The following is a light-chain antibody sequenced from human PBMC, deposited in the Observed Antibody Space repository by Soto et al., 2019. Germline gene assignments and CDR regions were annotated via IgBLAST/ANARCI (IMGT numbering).Light chain of an antibody. CDR1: QSVNSW. CDR2: KAS. Sequence: IQLTQSPSTLSASVGDRVTIHCRASQSVNSWMAWYQQRPGRTPKLLIYKASTLEIGVPSRFSGSGSGTEFTLTISSLQPDDFATYYCQQYNSYPRVFGPGTTLTIK. J-gene: IGKJ3*01. V-gene: IGKV1-5*03. CDR3: QQYNSYPRV.